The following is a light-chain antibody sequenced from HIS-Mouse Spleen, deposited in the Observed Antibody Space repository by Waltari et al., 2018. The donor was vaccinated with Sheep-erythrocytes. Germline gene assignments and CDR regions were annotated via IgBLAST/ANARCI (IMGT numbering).Light chain of an antibody. CDR2: EGR. CDR1: SSDVGSYNL. V-gene: IGLV2-23*01. J-gene: IGLJ2*01. Sequence: QSALTQPASVSGSPGQSITISCTGTSSDVGSYNLVSWYQQHPGKAPKLMIYEGRKRPTGVFNRFSGYKSGNTASLTISGLQAEDEADYYCCSYAGSSTLVFGGGTKLTVL. CDR3: CSYAGSSTLV.